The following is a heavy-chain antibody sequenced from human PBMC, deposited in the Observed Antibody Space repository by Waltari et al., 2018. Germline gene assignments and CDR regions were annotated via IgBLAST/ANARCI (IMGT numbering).Heavy chain of an antibody. D-gene: IGHD2-21*01. CDR1: GGSLSSGSYY. J-gene: IGHJ5*02. CDR2: IYTSGST. CDR3: ARDCGGDCPRDWFDP. Sequence: QVQLQESGPGLVKPSQTLSLTCTVSGGSLSSGSYYWSWIRQPAGKGLEWIGRIYTSGSTNYNPSLKSRVTISVDTSKNPFSLKLSSVPAADTAVYYCARDCGGDCPRDWFDPWGQGTLVTVSS. V-gene: IGHV4-61*02.